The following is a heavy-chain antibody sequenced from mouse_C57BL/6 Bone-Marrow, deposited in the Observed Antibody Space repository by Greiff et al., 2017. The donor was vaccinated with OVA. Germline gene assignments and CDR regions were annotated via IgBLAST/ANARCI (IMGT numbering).Heavy chain of an antibody. D-gene: IGHD2-5*01. V-gene: IGHV1-50*01. CDR1: GYTFTSYW. J-gene: IGHJ3*01. Sequence: QVQLQQPGAELVKPGASVKLSCKASGYTFTSYWMQWVKQRPGQGLEWIGEIDPSDSYTNYNQKFKGKATLTVDTSSSTAYMQLSSLTSEDSAVYYCARRYSNYGFADWGQGTLVTVSA. CDR3: ARRYSNYGFAD. CDR2: IDPSDSYT.